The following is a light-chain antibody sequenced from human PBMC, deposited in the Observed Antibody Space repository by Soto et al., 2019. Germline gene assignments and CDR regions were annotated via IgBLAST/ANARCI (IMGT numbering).Light chain of an antibody. V-gene: IGLV1-40*01. CDR1: SSNIGAGY. J-gene: IGLJ1*01. Sequence: QPVLTQPPSVSGAPGQRVTISCTGSSSNIGAGYVHWYQQLPGTAPKLLIYGNSNRPSGVPDRFSGSKSGTSASLAITGLPAEDEADYYCQSYDSSLSSYVFGTGTKLTVL. CDR3: QSYDSSLSSYV. CDR2: GNS.